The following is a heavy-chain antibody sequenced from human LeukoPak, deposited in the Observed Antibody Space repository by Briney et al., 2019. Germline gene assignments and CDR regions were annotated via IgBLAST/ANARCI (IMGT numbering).Heavy chain of an antibody. CDR1: RFTLNNYW. CDR2: IKQDGSEK. D-gene: IGHD6-13*01. J-gene: IGHJ4*02. CDR3: ASRAGYTGSWSAFDY. V-gene: IGHV3-7*05. Sequence: GGSLRLSCTASRFTLNNYWMSWVRQAPGKGLEWVANIKQDGSEKYHVDSVKGRFTISRDNAKNSLYLQMNSLRAEDTAVYYCASRAGYTGSWSAFDYWGQGTLVTV.